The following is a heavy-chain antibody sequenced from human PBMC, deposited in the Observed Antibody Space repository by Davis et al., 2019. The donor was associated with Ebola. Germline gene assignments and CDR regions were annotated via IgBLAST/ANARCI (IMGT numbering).Heavy chain of an antibody. D-gene: IGHD6-13*01. Sequence: GGSLRLSCAASGFTFSDYYMSWIRQAPGKGLEWVSYISSSGSTIYYADSVKGRFTISRDNAKNSLYLQMNSLRAEDTALYYCAKTYSSSWYGMDVWGQGTTVTVSS. CDR2: ISSSGSTI. J-gene: IGHJ6*02. CDR1: GFTFSDYY. CDR3: AKTYSSSWYGMDV. V-gene: IGHV3-11*01.